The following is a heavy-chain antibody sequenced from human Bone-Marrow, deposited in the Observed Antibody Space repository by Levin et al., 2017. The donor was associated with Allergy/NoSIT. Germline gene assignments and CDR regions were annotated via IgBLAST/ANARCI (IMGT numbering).Heavy chain of an antibody. V-gene: IGHV3-48*02. CDR3: ARANWNCCGLDV. D-gene: IGHD1-20*01. CDR2: ISSRSNTI. CDR1: GFTFSRDS. J-gene: IGHJ6*02. Sequence: SGGSLRLSCAASGFTFSRDSMNWVRQAPGKGLEWVSYISSRSNTIYYADSVKGRFTISRDNAKNSLYLQMNSLRDEDTAVYYCARANWNCCGLDVWGQGTTVTVSS.